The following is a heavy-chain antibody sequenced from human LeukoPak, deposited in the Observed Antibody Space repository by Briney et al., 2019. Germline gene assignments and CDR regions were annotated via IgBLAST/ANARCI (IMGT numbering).Heavy chain of an antibody. Sequence: GRSLRLSCAASGFTFSSYAMHWVRQAPGKGLEWVAVISYDGSNKYYADSVKGRFTISRDNSKNTLYLQMNSLRAEDTAVYYCASSTMVRGYFDYWGQGTLVTVSS. CDR2: ISYDGSNK. V-gene: IGHV3-30*04. CDR1: GFTFSSYA. J-gene: IGHJ4*02. D-gene: IGHD3-10*01. CDR3: ASSTMVRGYFDY.